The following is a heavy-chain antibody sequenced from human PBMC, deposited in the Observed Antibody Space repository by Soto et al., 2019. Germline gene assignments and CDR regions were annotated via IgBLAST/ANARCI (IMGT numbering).Heavy chain of an antibody. J-gene: IGHJ4*02. V-gene: IGHV3-15*01. D-gene: IGHD6-19*01. Sequence: EVQLVESGGGLVKPGGSLRLSCAASGFTFSKAWMTWVRQAPGKGLEWIGRIKSQADGGTIDYAAPVKGRFSISRDDSENSLYLQMTSLKTEDTAVYSCTAAYSYSSSVYFDHWGQGALVTVSS. CDR3: TAAYSYSSSVYFDH. CDR2: IKSQADGGTI. CDR1: GFTFSKAW.